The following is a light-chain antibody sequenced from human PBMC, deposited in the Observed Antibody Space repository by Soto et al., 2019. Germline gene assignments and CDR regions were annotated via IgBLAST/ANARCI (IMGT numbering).Light chain of an antibody. V-gene: IGKV3-20*01. J-gene: IGKJ1*01. CDR1: LSVASNY. Sequence: EIVLTQSPGTLPLSPGERATLSCRASLSVASNYVAWYQQKPGQAPRLLIYAASGRATGIPDRLSGSGSGTDFTLTISRLESEDFAVYYCQQYGSAPWTFGQGTKVEIK. CDR2: AAS. CDR3: QQYGSAPWT.